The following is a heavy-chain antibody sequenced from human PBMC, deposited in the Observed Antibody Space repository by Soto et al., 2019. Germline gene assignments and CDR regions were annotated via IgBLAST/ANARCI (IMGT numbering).Heavy chain of an antibody. J-gene: IGHJ5*02. Sequence: PSETLSLTCAVYGGSFSGYYWSWIRQPPGKGLEWIGEINHSGSTNYNPSLKSRVTISVDTSKNQFSLKLSSVTAADTAVYYCARVLLSLGYCSGGRCGMAWFDPWGQGTLVTVSS. CDR1: GGSFSGYY. D-gene: IGHD2-15*01. CDR3: ARVLLSLGYCSGGRCGMAWFDP. V-gene: IGHV4-34*01. CDR2: INHSGST.